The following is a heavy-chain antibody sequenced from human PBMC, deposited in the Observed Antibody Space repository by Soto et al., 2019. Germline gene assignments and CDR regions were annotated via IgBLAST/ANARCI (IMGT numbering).Heavy chain of an antibody. V-gene: IGHV3-23*01. CDR3: AKTGYNSDY. CDR1: GFTFSSYA. D-gene: IGHD6-13*01. Sequence: GGSLRLSCAASGFTFSSYAMSWVRQAPGKGLEWVSAISGSGANTNFADSVKGRFTISRDNSKNTLYLQMNSLRAEDTAVYYSAKTGYNSDYWGQGTLVTVSS. J-gene: IGHJ4*02. CDR2: ISGSGANT.